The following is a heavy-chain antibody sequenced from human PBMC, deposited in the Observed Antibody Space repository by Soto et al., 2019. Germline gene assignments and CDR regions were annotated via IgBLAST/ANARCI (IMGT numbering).Heavy chain of an antibody. Sequence: GGSLRLSCAASGFTFNSNWMDWVRQAPGKGLEWVANINQDGSEKNYVDSVKGRFTISRDNAKNSLYLQMSSLTAEDSALYYRSKSLDYWGQGALVTVSS. CDR3: SKSLDY. CDR1: GFTFNSNW. J-gene: IGHJ4*02. CDR2: INQDGSEK. V-gene: IGHV3-7*01.